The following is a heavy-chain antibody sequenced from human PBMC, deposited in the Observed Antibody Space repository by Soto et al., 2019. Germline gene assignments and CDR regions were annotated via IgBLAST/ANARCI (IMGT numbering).Heavy chain of an antibody. Sequence: SETLSLTCTVSGGSISSSSYYWGWIRQPPGKGLEWIGSIYYSGSTYYNPSLKSRVTISVDTSKNQFSLKLSSVTAADTAVYYCARHELRWLQSTPFDYWGQGTLVTVSS. V-gene: IGHV4-39*01. D-gene: IGHD5-12*01. CDR2: IYYSGST. CDR3: ARHELRWLQSTPFDY. CDR1: GGSISSSSYY. J-gene: IGHJ4*02.